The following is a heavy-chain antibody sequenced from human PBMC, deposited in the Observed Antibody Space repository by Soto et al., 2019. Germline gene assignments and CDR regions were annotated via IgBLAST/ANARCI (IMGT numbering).Heavy chain of an antibody. CDR1: GGSITRNNHY. CDR2: ILYSGST. CDR3: ARLGSSGWYQGSYFDY. D-gene: IGHD6-19*01. V-gene: IGHV4-39*01. Sequence: QLQLQESGPGLVKPSETLSLTCIVSGGSITRNNHYWGWIRQSPGKGLEWIGSILYSGSTNYNPSLQSRVTLSVETSKNQCSLKMSSVTAADTALYYCARLGSSGWYQGSYFDYWGQGTLVTVSS. J-gene: IGHJ4*02.